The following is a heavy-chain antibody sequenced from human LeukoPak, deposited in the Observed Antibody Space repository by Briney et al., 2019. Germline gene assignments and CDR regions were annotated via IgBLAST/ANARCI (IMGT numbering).Heavy chain of an antibody. J-gene: IGHJ4*02. CDR1: GGTFSSYA. V-gene: IGHV1-69*13. Sequence: GASVKVSCKASGGTFSSYAISWVRQAPGQGLEWMGGIIPIFGTANYAQKFQGRVTITADESTSTAYMELSSLRSEDTAVYYCARAQKYSSGWYEPNDYWGQGTLVTVSS. CDR2: IIPIFGTA. CDR3: ARAQKYSSGWYEPNDY. D-gene: IGHD6-19*01.